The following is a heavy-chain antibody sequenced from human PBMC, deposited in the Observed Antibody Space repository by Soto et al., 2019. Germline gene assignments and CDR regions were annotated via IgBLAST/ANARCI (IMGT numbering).Heavy chain of an antibody. J-gene: IGHJ4*02. CDR3: AKGASTTVGAFNDY. D-gene: IGHD4-17*01. Sequence: EVQLVESGGGLVQPGRSLRLSCAASGFTFDDYAMHWVRQGPGKGLEWVSSISWNSGNLGYADSVKGRFTISRDNAKNALYLQMNSLRGEDTALYYCAKGASTTVGAFNDYWGPGNLVTVSS. CDR2: ISWNSGNL. CDR1: GFTFDDYA. V-gene: IGHV3-9*01.